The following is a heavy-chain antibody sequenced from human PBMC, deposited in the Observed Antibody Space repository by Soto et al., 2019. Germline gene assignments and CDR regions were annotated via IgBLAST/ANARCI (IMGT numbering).Heavy chain of an antibody. CDR2: IITSFGTA. J-gene: IGHJ6*02. V-gene: IGHV1-69*01. CDR3: ARARSAVPAPRYYYSYGMDV. CDR1: GGTFSSYA. Sequence: QVQLVQSGAEVKKPGSSVKVSCKASGGTFSSYAISWVRQAPGQGIEWMGGIITSFGTANYAEKFQGRVTVTEDESTSTAYMDMSSLRSEDTAVYYCARARSAVPAPRYYYSYGMDVWGQGTTVTVSS.